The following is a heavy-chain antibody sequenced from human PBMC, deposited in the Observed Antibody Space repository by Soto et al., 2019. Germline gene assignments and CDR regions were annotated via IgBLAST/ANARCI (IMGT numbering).Heavy chain of an antibody. Sequence: ASVKVSCKASGGTFSSYAISWVRQAPGQGLEWMGGIIPIFGTANYAQKFQGRVTITADESTSTAYMELSSLRSEDTAVYFCARVKATLYRHYYFDYWGQGTPVTVSS. V-gene: IGHV1-69*13. CDR1: GGTFSSYA. D-gene: IGHD5-12*01. J-gene: IGHJ4*02. CDR2: IIPIFGTA. CDR3: ARVKATLYRHYYFDY.